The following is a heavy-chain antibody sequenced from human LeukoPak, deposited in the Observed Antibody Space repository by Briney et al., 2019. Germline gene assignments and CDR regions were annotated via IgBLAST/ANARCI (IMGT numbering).Heavy chain of an antibody. CDR3: ARHRRTYYFDY. V-gene: IGHV4-59*08. CDR1: GGSISSYY. J-gene: IGHJ4*02. CDR2: IYYSGST. Sequence: SETLSLTCTGSGGSISSYYWSWIRQPPGKGLEWIGYIYYSGSTNYNPSLKSRVTISVDTSKNQFSLKLSSVTAADTAVYYCARHRRTYYFDYWGQGTLVTVSS.